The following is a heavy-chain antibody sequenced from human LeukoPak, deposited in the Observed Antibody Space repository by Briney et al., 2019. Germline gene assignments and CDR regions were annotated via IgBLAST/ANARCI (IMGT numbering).Heavy chain of an antibody. Sequence: GGSLRLSCAASGFTFSVTWMSWVRQAPGRGLEWVGRFKSKAAGGTTDYAAPVAGRFTTSRDDSKNMLYLQMSSLKTEDTAVYYRTRGAPQADVFDIWGQGTMVTVSS. CDR3: TRGAPQADVFDI. J-gene: IGHJ3*02. CDR1: GFTFSVTW. D-gene: IGHD1-26*01. CDR2: FKSKAAGGTT. V-gene: IGHV3-15*01.